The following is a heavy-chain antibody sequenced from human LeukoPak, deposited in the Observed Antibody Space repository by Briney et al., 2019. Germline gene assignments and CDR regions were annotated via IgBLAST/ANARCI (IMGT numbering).Heavy chain of an antibody. J-gene: IGHJ4*02. V-gene: IGHV4-59*01. D-gene: IGHD5-24*01. CDR3: ARDSDGYNYSLGY. CDR1: GGSITSYY. Sequence: PSETLSLTCTVSGGSITSYYWTWIRQPPGKGLEWIGYISYSGSTNYNPSLKSRATISVDTSKNQFSLKLSSVTAADTAFYYCARDSDGYNYSLGYWGQGTLVTVSS. CDR2: ISYSGST.